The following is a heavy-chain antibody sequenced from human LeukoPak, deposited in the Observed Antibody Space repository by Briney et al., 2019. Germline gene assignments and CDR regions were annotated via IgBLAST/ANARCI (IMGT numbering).Heavy chain of an antibody. Sequence: GRSLRLSCAASGFTFSNYGMHWVRQAPGKGLEWVAVISYDGSNKYYADSVKGRFTISRDNSKNTLSLQMNSLRAEDTAVYYCAKEVGAYNAFDVWGRGTMVTVSS. CDR1: GFTFSNYG. D-gene: IGHD4-17*01. J-gene: IGHJ3*01. V-gene: IGHV3-30*18. CDR2: ISYDGSNK. CDR3: AKEVGAYNAFDV.